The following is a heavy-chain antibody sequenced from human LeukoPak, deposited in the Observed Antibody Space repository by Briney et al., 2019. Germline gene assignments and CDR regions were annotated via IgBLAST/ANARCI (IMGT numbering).Heavy chain of an antibody. CDR1: GFTFSTYE. CDR2: ISHDGSNK. Sequence: GRSLRLSCAASGFTFSTYEMHWVRQAPGKGLEWVAVISHDGSNKDYAGSVKGRFTISRDNSKNTLYLQMNSLRTEDSAVYSCARNGLLRGYHTWFDSWGQGTLVTVSS. CDR3: ARNGLLRGYHTWFDS. J-gene: IGHJ5*01. V-gene: IGHV3-30*04. D-gene: IGHD3-3*01.